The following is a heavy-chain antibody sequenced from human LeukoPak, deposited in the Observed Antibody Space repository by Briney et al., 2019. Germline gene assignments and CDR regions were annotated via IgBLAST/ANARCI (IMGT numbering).Heavy chain of an antibody. CDR3: ARVSLVPAAKAYYYYYYGMDV. Sequence: SETLSLTCTVSGGSISSYYWSWIRQPPGKGLEWIGYIYYSGSTNYNPSLKSRVTISVDTSKNQFSLKLSSVTAADTAVYYCARVSLVPAAKAYYYYYYGMDVWGQGTTVTVSS. V-gene: IGHV4-59*01. J-gene: IGHJ6*02. CDR2: IYYSGST. D-gene: IGHD2-2*01. CDR1: GGSISSYY.